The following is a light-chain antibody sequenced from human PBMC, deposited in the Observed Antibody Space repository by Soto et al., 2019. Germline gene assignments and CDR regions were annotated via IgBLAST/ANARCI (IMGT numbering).Light chain of an antibody. CDR3: NSYAGXNTRV. J-gene: IGLJ3*02. CDR2: EIN. V-gene: IGLV2-8*01. Sequence: QSALTQPPSASGSPGQSVTISCTGTNSDVGGYKYVSWYQQHPGKAPKLMIYEINKRPSGVPNRFSGSKSGNAASLTVSGLQAEDEADYYCNSYAGXNTRVFGEGTKLTVL. CDR1: NSDVGGYKY.